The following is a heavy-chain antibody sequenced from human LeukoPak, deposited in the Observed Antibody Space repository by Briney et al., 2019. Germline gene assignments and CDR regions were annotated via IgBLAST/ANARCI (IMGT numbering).Heavy chain of an antibody. Sequence: PSETLSLTCAVYGGSFSGYYWSWIRQPPGKGLEWIGEINHSGSTNYNPSLKSRVTISVDTSKNQFSLKLSSVTAADTAVYYCARLSWLNAFDIWGQGTMVTVSS. J-gene: IGHJ3*02. CDR1: GGSFSGYY. D-gene: IGHD3-22*01. CDR3: ARLSWLNAFDI. CDR2: INHSGST. V-gene: IGHV4-34*01.